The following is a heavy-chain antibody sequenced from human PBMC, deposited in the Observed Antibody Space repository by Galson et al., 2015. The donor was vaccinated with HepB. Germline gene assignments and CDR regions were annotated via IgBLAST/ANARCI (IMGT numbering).Heavy chain of an antibody. J-gene: IGHJ3*01. CDR1: GFSFSSSA. CDR2: ISAGGDTT. D-gene: IGHD3-22*01. CDR3: ARVGLFWAFDV. V-gene: IGHV3-23*01. Sequence: SLRLSCAASGFSFSSSAMSWVRQAPGKGLEWVSGISAGGDTTYYADSVKGRFGISRDNAKNTLSLQANSLRGEDTATYYCARVGLFWAFDVWGRGTVVTVSS.